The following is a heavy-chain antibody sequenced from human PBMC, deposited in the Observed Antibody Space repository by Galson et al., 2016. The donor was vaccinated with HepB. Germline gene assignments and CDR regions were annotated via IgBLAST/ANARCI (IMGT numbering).Heavy chain of an antibody. D-gene: IGHD3-22*01. Sequence: SLRLSCAASGFTFGAHAMRWVRQRPGKGLEWVSGISWNSGVIDYADSVRGRFTISRDNAKNSLDLQMGSLRAEDTALYYCAKELSGIPYYHSLDVWGLGTTVTVS. CDR1: GFTFGAHA. V-gene: IGHV3-9*01. CDR3: AKELSGIPYYHSLDV. CDR2: ISWNSGVI. J-gene: IGHJ6*02.